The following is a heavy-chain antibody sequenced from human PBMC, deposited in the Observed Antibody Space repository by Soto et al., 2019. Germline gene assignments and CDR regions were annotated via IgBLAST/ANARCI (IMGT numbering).Heavy chain of an antibody. CDR2: IYYSGST. V-gene: IGHV4-30-4*01. Sequence: QVQLQESGPGLVKPSQTLSLTCTVSGGSISSGDYYWSWIRQPPGKGLEWIGYIYYSGSTYYNPSLKSRVTISADTSQNQSSLKPSSVTAADTAVYYCARALRIDGSGSHDYWGQGTLVTVSS. CDR1: GGSISSGDYY. D-gene: IGHD3-10*01. CDR3: ARALRIDGSGSHDY. J-gene: IGHJ4*02.